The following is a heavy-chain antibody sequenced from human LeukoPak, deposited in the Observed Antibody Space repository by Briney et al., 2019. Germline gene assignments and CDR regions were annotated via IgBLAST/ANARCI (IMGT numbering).Heavy chain of an antibody. CDR2: ISGSGGTT. V-gene: IGHV3-23*01. D-gene: IGHD6-19*01. J-gene: IGHJ4*02. CDR3: ASSGVFPPNPLDY. Sequence: HPGGSLRLSCAASGFTFSSYAMSWVRQAPGRGLEWVSAISGSGGTTYYADSVKGRFTISRDNSKNTLYLQMNSLRAEDTAVYYCASSGVFPPNPLDYWGQGTLVTVSS. CDR1: GFTFSSYA.